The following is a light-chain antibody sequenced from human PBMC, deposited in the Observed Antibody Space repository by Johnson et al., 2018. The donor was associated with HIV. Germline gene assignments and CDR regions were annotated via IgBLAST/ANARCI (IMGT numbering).Light chain of an antibody. V-gene: IGLV1-51*02. CDR1: SSNIGNNY. Sequence: QSVLTQAPSVSAAAGQKVTISCSGSSSNIGNNYVFWYQQFPVTAPKLLIYENNKRPSGIPDRFSGSKSGTSATLGITGLQTGDEADYYCGTWDSNLSVGNVFGTGTKVTVL. CDR2: ENN. CDR3: GTWDSNLSVGNV. J-gene: IGLJ1*01.